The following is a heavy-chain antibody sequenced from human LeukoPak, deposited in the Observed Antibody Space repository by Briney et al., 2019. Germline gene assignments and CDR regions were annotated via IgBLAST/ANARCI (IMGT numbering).Heavy chain of an antibody. Sequence: ASVKDSCKASGYTFTSYHMHWVRQAPGQGLEWMGIINPSGGSTSYEQKFQGSVTMTRDTSTSTVYMELSSLRSEDTAVYYCAKDRRDYYDSSMPWYFDYWGQGTLVTVSS. V-gene: IGHV1-46*01. J-gene: IGHJ4*02. D-gene: IGHD3-22*01. CDR1: GYTFTSYH. CDR2: INPSGGST. CDR3: AKDRRDYYDSSMPWYFDY.